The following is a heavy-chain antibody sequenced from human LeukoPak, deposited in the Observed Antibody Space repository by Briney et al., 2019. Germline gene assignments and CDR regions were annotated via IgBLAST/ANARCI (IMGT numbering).Heavy chain of an antibody. V-gene: IGHV4-38-2*02. CDR3: ARNEYSRGGLGLYYYMDV. D-gene: IGHD3-10*01. J-gene: IGHJ6*03. Sequence: SETLSLTCTVSGYSITRGSYWGWIRQPPGKGLEWIANIYHSGSTYYNPSLKSRVTISVDTSKNQFSLKLSSVTAADTAVYYCARNEYSRGGLGLYYYMDVWGKGTTVTVSS. CDR1: GYSITRGSY. CDR2: IYHSGST.